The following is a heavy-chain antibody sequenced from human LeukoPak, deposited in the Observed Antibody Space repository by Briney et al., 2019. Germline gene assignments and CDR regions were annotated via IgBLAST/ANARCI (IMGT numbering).Heavy chain of an antibody. CDR1: GYSFTTYW. CDR2: IDPSDSGT. Sequence: GESLKISCKASGYSFTTYWIGWVRQMPGKGLEWMGIIDPSDSGTRYTPSFQGQVTISADKSLTTAYLQWNSLKASDTAMYYCARQTAMGRSGDYWGQGTLVTVSS. CDR3: ARQTAMGRSGDY. J-gene: IGHJ4*02. D-gene: IGHD5-18*01. V-gene: IGHV5-51*01.